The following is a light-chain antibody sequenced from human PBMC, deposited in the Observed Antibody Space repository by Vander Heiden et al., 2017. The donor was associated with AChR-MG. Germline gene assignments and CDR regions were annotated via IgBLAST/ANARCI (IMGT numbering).Light chain of an antibody. V-gene: IGLV3-21*02. CDR2: DDT. CDR1: NLESKS. Sequence: SFVLTQSPSVSVAPGQTATITCGGNNLESKSVHWYQQKPGQVPVMVIYDDTDRPSGIPERCSGSNSGNTATLTVSRVEVGDEADYYCQVWDSISDQVVFGGGTKLTVL. CDR3: QVWDSISDQVV. J-gene: IGLJ2*01.